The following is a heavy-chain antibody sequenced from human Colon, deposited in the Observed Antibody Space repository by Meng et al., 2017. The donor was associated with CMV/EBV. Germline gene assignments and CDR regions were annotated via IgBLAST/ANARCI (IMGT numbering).Heavy chain of an antibody. J-gene: IGHJ4*02. CDR2: ISPALGIA. CDR3: ARDGLWGSSSTYFDS. V-gene: IGHV1-69*04. D-gene: IGHD6-6*01. CDR1: GGTFRSYS. Sequence: SVKVSCKASGGTFRSYSISWVRQAPGQGLEWMGRISPALGIASYAQKFPDRVTITADIATSTAYMELTTLRSDDTAVYYCARDGLWGSSSTYFDSWGQGTLVTVSS.